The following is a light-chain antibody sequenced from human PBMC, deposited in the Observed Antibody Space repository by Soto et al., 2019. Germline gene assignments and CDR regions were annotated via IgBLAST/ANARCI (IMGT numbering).Light chain of an antibody. V-gene: IGKV3-20*01. J-gene: IGKJ3*01. CDR1: QSISSNY. CDR2: GAS. CDR3: HKYGRSPPGFT. Sequence: EIVLMQSPGTLSLSPGERATLSCRASQSISSNYLAWYQQKPGQTPGLLLYGASFRATGIPDRFSGSGSGTDFTLTISRLEPEDFAVYYCHKYGRSPPGFTVGPVTKVDI.